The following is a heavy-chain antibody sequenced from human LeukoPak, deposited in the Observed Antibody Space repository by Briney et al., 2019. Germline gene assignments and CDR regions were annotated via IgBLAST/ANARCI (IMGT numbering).Heavy chain of an antibody. Sequence: GGSLRLSCAASGFTFSDYYMSWIRQAPGRGLEWVSYISSSGSTIYYADSVKGRFTISRDNAENSLYLQMNSLRAEDTAVYYCASDSDYYDSSGYSYWGQGTLVTVSS. D-gene: IGHD3-22*01. CDR1: GFTFSDYY. CDR2: ISSSGSTI. V-gene: IGHV3-11*01. J-gene: IGHJ4*02. CDR3: ASDSDYYDSSGYSY.